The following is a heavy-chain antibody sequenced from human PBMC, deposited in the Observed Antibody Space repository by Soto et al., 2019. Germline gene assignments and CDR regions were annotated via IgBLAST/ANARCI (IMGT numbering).Heavy chain of an antibody. V-gene: IGHV1-69*01. Sequence: QVQLVQSGAEVKKPGSSVKVSCKASGGTFSSYAISWVRQAPGQGLEWMGGIIPIIGTANYAQKFKGRVTITADESTSTAYMELSSLRSEDTAVYCCSCLPIAAETEGGFDPWGQGTLVTVSS. J-gene: IGHJ5*02. CDR2: IIPIIGTA. CDR3: SCLPIAAETEGGFDP. D-gene: IGHD6-13*01. CDR1: GGTFSSYA.